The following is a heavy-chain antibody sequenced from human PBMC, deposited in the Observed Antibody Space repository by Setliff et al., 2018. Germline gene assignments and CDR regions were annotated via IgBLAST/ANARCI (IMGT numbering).Heavy chain of an antibody. CDR2: INPDNGNR. J-gene: IGHJ3*02. CDR1: GYTFTSYA. D-gene: IGHD3-3*01. CDR3: TRDFLGATASFDI. Sequence: ASVKVSCKASGYTFTSYAISWVRQAPGQGLEWMGWINPDNGNRKYSQRFQGRVTITRDTSASTVFLELSTLRSEDTAVYYCTRDFLGATASFDIWGQGTMVTVS. V-gene: IGHV1-3*01.